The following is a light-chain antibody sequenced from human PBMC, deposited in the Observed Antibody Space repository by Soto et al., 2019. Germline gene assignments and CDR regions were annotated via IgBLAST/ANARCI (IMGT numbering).Light chain of an antibody. J-gene: IGKJ1*01. Sequence: EIVLTKSPGTLSLSPGERATLSCRPSQSVSSSYLAWYQQKPGQAPRLLIYGTSSRATAIPDRFSGSGSGTDFTLTISRLEPEDFAVYYCQQYGSSSWTFGQGTKV. CDR3: QQYGSSSWT. CDR2: GTS. CDR1: QSVSSSY. V-gene: IGKV3-20*01.